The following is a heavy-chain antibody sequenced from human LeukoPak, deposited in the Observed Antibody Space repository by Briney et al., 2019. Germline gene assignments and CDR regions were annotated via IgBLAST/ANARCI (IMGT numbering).Heavy chain of an antibody. J-gene: IGHJ6*03. Sequence: PGGSLRLSCAASGFTFSSYSMNWVRQAPGKGLEWVSSISSSSSYIYYADSVKGRFTISRDNAKNSLYLQMNSLRAEDTAVYYCARDPGDPTMIVSFLYYYMDVWGKGTTVTVSS. V-gene: IGHV3-21*01. D-gene: IGHD3-22*01. CDR3: ARDPGDPTMIVSFLYYYMDV. CDR1: GFTFSSYS. CDR2: ISSSSSYI.